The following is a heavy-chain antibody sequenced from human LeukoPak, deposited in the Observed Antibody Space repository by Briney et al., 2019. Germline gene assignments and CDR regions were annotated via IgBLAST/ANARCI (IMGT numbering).Heavy chain of an antibody. Sequence: SETLSLTCTVSGGSISSYYWSWIRQPPGKGLEWIGYIYYSGSTYYNPSLKSRVTISVDTSKNQFSLKLSSVTAADTAVYYCARRGRGGYDSDAFDIWGQGTMVTVSS. D-gene: IGHD5-12*01. V-gene: IGHV4-59*12. J-gene: IGHJ3*02. CDR3: ARRGRGGYDSDAFDI. CDR1: GGSISSYY. CDR2: IYYSGST.